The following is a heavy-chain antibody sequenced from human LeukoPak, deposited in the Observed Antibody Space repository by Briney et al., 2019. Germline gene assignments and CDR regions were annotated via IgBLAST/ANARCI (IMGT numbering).Heavy chain of an antibody. CDR1: GGSISSYY. J-gene: IGHJ6*03. Sequence: SETLSLTCTVSGGSISSYYWSWIRQPPGKGLEWIGYIYYSGSTNYNPSLKSRVTISVDTSKNQFSLKLSSVTAADTAVYYCARIPYYYYYYMDVWGKGTTVTVSS. V-gene: IGHV4-59*01. CDR3: ARIPYYYYYYMDV. CDR2: IYYSGST.